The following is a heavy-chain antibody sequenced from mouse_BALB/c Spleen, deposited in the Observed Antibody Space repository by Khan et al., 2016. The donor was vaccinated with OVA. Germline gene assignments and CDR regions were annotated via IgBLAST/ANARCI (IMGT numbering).Heavy chain of an antibody. D-gene: IGHD2-1*01. CDR3: ARRGYGNYWFAY. Sequence: VQLQQSGAELVRPGALVKLSCKASGFNIKDYYMHWVNQRPEQGLEWIGWIDPENGNSMYDPKFQGKASITADTSSNTAYLQLSSLTSEDTAVYYCARRGYGNYWFAYWGLGTLVTVSA. CDR2: IDPENGNS. V-gene: IGHV14-1*02. CDR1: GFNIKDYY. J-gene: IGHJ3*01.